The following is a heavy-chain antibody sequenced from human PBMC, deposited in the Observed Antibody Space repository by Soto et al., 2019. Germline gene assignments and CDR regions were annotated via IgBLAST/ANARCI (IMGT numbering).Heavy chain of an antibody. CDR2: ISWNSGQL. CDR1: GFNFENYA. D-gene: IGHD4-17*01. CDR3: AKDKSTGEYSYYRYMDV. Sequence: EVLLVESGGGLVQPDRPLRLSCAASGFNFENYAKHWVRQAPGKGLEWVSGISWNSGQLDYAGSVRGRFTISRDNGKNSLYLEMNSLRPDDTALYFCAKDKSTGEYSYYRYMDVWGRGTTVIVSS. V-gene: IGHV3-9*01. J-gene: IGHJ6*03.